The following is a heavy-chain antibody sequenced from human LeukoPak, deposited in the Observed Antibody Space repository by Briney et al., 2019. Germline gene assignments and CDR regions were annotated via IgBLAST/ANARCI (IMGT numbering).Heavy chain of an antibody. D-gene: IGHD3-16*01. V-gene: IGHV3-48*01. CDR1: GFTFSSYS. CDR2: ISSSSSTI. Sequence: GGSLRLSCAASGFTFSSYSMNWVRQAPGKGLEWVSYISSSSSTIYYADSVEGRFTISRDNAKNSLYLQMNSLRAEDTAVYYCARGQFTFVGVFDYWGQGTLVTVSS. CDR3: ARGQFTFVGVFDY. J-gene: IGHJ4*02.